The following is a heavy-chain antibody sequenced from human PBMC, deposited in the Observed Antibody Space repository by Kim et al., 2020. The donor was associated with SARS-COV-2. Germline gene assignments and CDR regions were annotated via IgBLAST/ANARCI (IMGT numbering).Heavy chain of an antibody. D-gene: IGHD1-26*01. J-gene: IGHJ4*02. Sequence: GGSLRLSCAASGFTFSSYGMHWVRQAPGKGLEWVAVIWYDGSNKYYADSVKGRFTISRDNSKNTLYLQMNSLRAEDTAVYYCARDLGVGATGPFDYWGQGTLVTVSS. CDR3: ARDLGVGATGPFDY. CDR1: GFTFSSYG. CDR2: IWYDGSNK. V-gene: IGHV3-33*01.